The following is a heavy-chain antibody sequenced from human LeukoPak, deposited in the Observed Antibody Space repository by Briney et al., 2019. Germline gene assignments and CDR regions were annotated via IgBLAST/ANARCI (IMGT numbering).Heavy chain of an antibody. CDR1: GGSISSSSYY. CDR3: ARVPTAVTYYYYMDV. D-gene: IGHD4-11*01. J-gene: IGHJ6*03. Sequence: TSETLSLTCTVSGGSISSSSYYWGWIRQPPGKGLEWIGSIYYSGSTYYNPSLKSRVTISVDTSKNQFSLKLSSVTAADTAVYYCARVPTAVTYYYYMDVWGKGATVTVSS. V-gene: IGHV4-39*07. CDR2: IYYSGST.